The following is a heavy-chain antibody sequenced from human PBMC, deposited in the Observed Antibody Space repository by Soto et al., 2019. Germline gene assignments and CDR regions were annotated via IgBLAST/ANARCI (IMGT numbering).Heavy chain of an antibody. J-gene: IGHJ3*02. V-gene: IGHV4-34*01. CDR3: ASPTGDNGDAFDI. D-gene: IGHD3-16*01. Sequence: QVQLQQWGAGLLKPSETLSLTCAVYGGSFSGYYWSWIRQPPGKGLEWIGEINHSGSTNYNPSLKRRVTISVDTSKNQFSLKLSSVTAADTAVYYCASPTGDNGDAFDIWGQGTMVTVSS. CDR1: GGSFSGYY. CDR2: INHSGST.